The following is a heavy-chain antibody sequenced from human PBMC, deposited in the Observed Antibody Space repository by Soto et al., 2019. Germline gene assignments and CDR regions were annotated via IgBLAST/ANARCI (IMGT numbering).Heavy chain of an antibody. CDR3: ARADTPTIAPFDP. CDR2: IHPGGGST. CDR1: GYTFTTYY. Sequence: QVQLVQSGAEVREPGASVRVSCKSSGYTFTTYYMHWVRQAPGQGLEWVGIIHPGGGSTTYAQKFQGRVTLTRDTSTSTIYMELSSLRSEDTAVYYCARADTPTIAPFDPWGQGTLVTVSS. D-gene: IGHD5-18*01. J-gene: IGHJ5*02. V-gene: IGHV1-46*01.